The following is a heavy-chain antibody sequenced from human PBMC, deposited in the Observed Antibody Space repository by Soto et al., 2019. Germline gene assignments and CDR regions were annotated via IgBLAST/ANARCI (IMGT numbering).Heavy chain of an antibody. CDR2: IIPIFGTA. J-gene: IGHJ4*02. D-gene: IGHD6-13*01. CDR3: ARDLPGAAAGTGFDY. V-gene: IGHV1-69*01. Sequence: QVQLVQSGAEVKKPGSSVQVSCQASGGTFSSYAISWLRQAPGHGLEWMGGIIPIFGTANYAQKFQGRVTITADESTSTAYMELSSLRSEDTAVYYCARDLPGAAAGTGFDYWGQGTLVTVSS. CDR1: GGTFSSYA.